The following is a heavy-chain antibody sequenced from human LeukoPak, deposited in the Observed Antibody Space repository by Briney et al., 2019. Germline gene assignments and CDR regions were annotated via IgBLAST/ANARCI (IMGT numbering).Heavy chain of an antibody. Sequence: ASVKVSCKASGYTFTGYYTHWVRQAPGQGLEWMGWINPNSGGTNYAQKFQGRVTMTRDTSISTAYMELSRLRSDDTAVYYCARGLDYDYVWGSYHLSYWGQGTLVTVSS. J-gene: IGHJ4*02. CDR1: GYTFTGYY. CDR2: INPNSGGT. V-gene: IGHV1-2*02. CDR3: ARGLDYDYVWGSYHLSY. D-gene: IGHD3-16*02.